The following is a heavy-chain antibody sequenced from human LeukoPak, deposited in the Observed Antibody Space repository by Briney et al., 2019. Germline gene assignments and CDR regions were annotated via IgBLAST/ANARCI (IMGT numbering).Heavy chain of an antibody. D-gene: IGHD5-18*01. CDR1: GFTSSNAW. J-gene: IGHJ4*02. V-gene: IGHV3-15*01. Sequence: GGSLRLSCAASGFTSSNAWMSWARQAPGKGLEWVGRIKSKTDGGTTDYAAPVKGRFTISSDDSKNTLYLQMNSLKTEDTAVYYCTTDQYSYGSPFDYWGQGTLVTVSS. CDR2: IKSKTDGGTT. CDR3: TTDQYSYGSPFDY.